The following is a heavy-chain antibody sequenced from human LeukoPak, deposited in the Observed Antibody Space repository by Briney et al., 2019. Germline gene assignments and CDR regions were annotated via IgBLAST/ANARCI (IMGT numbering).Heavy chain of an antibody. CDR3: PRDGSYDSSGYFGY. V-gene: IGHV3-21*01. D-gene: IGHD3-22*01. J-gene: IGHJ4*01. CDR2: ISSSSSYI. CDR1: GFTFSSYS. Sequence: PGGSLRLSCAASGFTFSSYSMNWVRQAPGKGLEWVSSISSSSSYIYYADSVKGRFTISRDNAKNSLYLQMNSLRAEDTAVYYCPRDGSYDSSGYFGYWGQEPWSPSPQ.